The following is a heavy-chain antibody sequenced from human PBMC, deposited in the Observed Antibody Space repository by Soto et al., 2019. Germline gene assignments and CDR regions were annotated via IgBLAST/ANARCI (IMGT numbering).Heavy chain of an antibody. CDR3: AKVGSIAVYHYHYALDV. CDR2: ISYDGTKK. D-gene: IGHD6-6*01. Sequence: QVQLMESGGGVVQPGKSLRLSCVGSGLTFSSYGMHWVRQAPGKGLEWVAGISYDGTKKYYGDSVKGRFSNSRDNSRQTVYLQMDSLRAEDTAVYYCAKVGSIAVYHYHYALDVWGQGTTVTVSS. V-gene: IGHV3-30*18. J-gene: IGHJ6*02. CDR1: GLTFSSYG.